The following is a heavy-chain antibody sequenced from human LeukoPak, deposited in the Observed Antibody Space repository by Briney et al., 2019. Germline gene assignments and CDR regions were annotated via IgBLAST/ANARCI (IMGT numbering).Heavy chain of an antibody. J-gene: IGHJ4*02. CDR2: IYYSGST. CDR1: GGSISSYY. Sequence: SETLSLTCTVSGGSISSYYWSWIRQPPGKGLEWIGYIYYSGSTNYNPSLKSRVTISVDTSKNQFSLKLSSVTAADTAVYYCARSGITFDKMGWGQGTLVTVSS. D-gene: IGHD1-26*01. CDR3: ARSGITFDKMG. V-gene: IGHV4-59*08.